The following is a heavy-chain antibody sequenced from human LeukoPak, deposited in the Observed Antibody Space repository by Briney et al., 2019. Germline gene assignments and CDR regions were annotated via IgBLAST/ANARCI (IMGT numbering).Heavy chain of an antibody. CDR1: GYTFTSYD. CDR3: ARSRIVGATAIDY. J-gene: IGHJ4*02. CDR2: MNPNSGNT. V-gene: IGHV1-8*01. D-gene: IGHD1-26*01. Sequence: VASVKVSCKASGYTFTSYDINWVRQATGQGLEWMGWMNPNSGNTGYAQKFQGRVTMTRNTSISTAYMELSSLRSEDTAVYYCARSRIVGATAIDYWGQGTLVTVSS.